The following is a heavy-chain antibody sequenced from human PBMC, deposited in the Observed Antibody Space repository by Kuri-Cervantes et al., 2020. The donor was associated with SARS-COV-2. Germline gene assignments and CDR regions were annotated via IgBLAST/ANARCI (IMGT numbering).Heavy chain of an antibody. V-gene: IGHV3-11*04. Sequence: GGSLRLSCAASGFTLSDYYMSWIRQAPGKGLEWVSYISSSGSTIYYADSVKGRFTISRDNAKNSLYLQMNSLRAEDTAVYYCARDGYCSSTSCYSYYYYMDVWGKGTTVTVSS. D-gene: IGHD2-2*03. J-gene: IGHJ6*03. CDR3: ARDGYCSSTSCYSYYYYMDV. CDR2: ISSSGSTI. CDR1: GFTLSDYY.